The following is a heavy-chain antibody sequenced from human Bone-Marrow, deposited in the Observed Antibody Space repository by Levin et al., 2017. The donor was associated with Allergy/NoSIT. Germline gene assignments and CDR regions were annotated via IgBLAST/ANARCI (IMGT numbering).Heavy chain of an antibody. CDR3: ARAHPIRDAYNFGVLTFFDY. CDR1: GASFKNYY. D-gene: IGHD5-24*01. V-gene: IGHV4-59*01. Sequence: PSETLSLTCSVSGASFKNYYWSWIRQSPGKGLEWIGHVSYDGGTHSRPSLKRRVSMSVDTSKNQFSLSLNSVTAADTAIYYCARAHPIRDAYNFGVLTFFDYWGQGALVTVSS. CDR2: VSYDGGT. J-gene: IGHJ4*02.